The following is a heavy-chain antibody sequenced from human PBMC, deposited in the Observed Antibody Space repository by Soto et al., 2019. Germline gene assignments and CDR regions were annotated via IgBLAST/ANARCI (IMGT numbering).Heavy chain of an antibody. J-gene: IGHJ3*02. CDR2: IKSKTDGGTT. Sequence: PVGALILSCASAGFTFGNALMRVGGQAPGKGLEWVGRIKSKTDGGTTDYAAPVKGRFTISRDDSKHTLYPQMNRLKTEDTAVYYCTTDIGLAAPDAFDIRGQGTIV. D-gene: IGHD6-13*01. V-gene: IGHV3-15*01. CDR3: TTDIGLAAPDAFDI. CDR1: GFTFGNAL.